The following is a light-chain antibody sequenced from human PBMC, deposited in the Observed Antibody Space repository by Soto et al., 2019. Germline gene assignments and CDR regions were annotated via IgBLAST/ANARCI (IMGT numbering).Light chain of an antibody. J-gene: IGKJ5*01. CDR3: QQFGSSLLT. Sequence: SGFTQVTGTLSFSPGERATLSFRASQSVSSYLAWYQQKPGQAPRLLIYDASNRATGISDRFSGSGSGTDFTLTISRLEPEDFAVYYCQQFGSSLLTFGQGTRLENK. CDR1: QSVSSY. CDR2: DAS. V-gene: IGKV3-20*01.